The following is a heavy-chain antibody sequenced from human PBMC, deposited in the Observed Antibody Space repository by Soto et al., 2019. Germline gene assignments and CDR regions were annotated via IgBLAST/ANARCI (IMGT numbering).Heavy chain of an antibody. V-gene: IGHV4-4*02. CDR2: IYHSGST. D-gene: IGHD6-19*01. CDR1: GGSISSSNW. Sequence: QVQLQESGPGLVKPSGTLSLTCAVSGGSISSSNWWSWGRQPPGKGLEWGGEIYHSGSTNYNPSLKSRVTISVDKSQNQFSLKLGSVTAADTAVYYCARGGGAVATGLDVWGQGTTVTVSS. J-gene: IGHJ6*02. CDR3: ARGGGAVATGLDV.